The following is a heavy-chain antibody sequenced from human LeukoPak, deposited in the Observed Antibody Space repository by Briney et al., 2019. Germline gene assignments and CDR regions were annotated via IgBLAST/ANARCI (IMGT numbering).Heavy chain of an antibody. CDR3: AREYSYGYEDWFDP. CDR1: GDSMSTYY. J-gene: IGHJ5*02. V-gene: IGHV4-4*07. Sequence: SETLSLTCTVSGDSMSTYYWTWIRQPAGKGLEWIGRIYSRGSTNYNPSLKSRVTMSVDTSKNQFSLKLSSVTAADTAMYYCAREYSYGYEDWFDPWGQGTLVIVSS. CDR2: IYSRGST. D-gene: IGHD5-18*01.